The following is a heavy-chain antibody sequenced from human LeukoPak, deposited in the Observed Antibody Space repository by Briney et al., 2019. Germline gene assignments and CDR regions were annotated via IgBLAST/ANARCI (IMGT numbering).Heavy chain of an antibody. CDR3: ARTYDFGRGPPGDAFDN. J-gene: IGHJ3*02. V-gene: IGHV3-7*01. CDR2: IRQDGGAK. Sequence: GGSLRLSCTASGFIFYDFWMSWVRQAPGEGLEWVANIRQDGGAKNYVDSVKGRFTISRDNAKNSLYLQMNSLRAEDTAVYYCARTYDFGRGPPGDAFDNWGPGTLVIVSS. CDR1: GFIFYDFW. D-gene: IGHD3-3*01.